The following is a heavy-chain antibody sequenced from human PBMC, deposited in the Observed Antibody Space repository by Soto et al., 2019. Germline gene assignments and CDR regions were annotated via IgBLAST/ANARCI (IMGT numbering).Heavy chain of an antibody. J-gene: IGHJ4*02. D-gene: IGHD3-9*01. CDR2: LYTGGSA. CDR3: ARSFNDWTTYFDY. CDR1: GFTFTTYW. V-gene: IGHV3-53*01. Sequence: PGGSLRLSCAASGFTFTTYWMHWVRQAPGKGLVWVSVLYTGGSAYYGDSVKGRFTISRDSSTNTLYLQMNSLKVGDTAFYFCARSFNDWTTYFDYWSEGTLVTVSS.